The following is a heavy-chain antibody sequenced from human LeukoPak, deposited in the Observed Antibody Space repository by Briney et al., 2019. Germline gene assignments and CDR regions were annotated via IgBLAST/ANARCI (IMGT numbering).Heavy chain of an antibody. Sequence: PSETLSLTCTVSGGSISSYYWSWIRRPPGKGLEWIGYIYYSGSTNYNPSLKSRVTISVDTSKNQFSLKLSSVTAADTAVYYCAREGSYGQGLSYWGQGTLVTVSS. J-gene: IGHJ4*02. CDR1: GGSISSYY. CDR2: IYYSGST. CDR3: AREGSYGQGLSY. V-gene: IGHV4-59*12. D-gene: IGHD5-18*01.